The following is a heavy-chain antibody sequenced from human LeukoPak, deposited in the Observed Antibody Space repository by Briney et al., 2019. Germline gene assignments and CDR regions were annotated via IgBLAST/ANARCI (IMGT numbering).Heavy chain of an antibody. D-gene: IGHD6-13*01. CDR2: LSGSGSSK. CDR1: GFTFNNFA. J-gene: IGHJ4*02. CDR3: VKRAKYGNSWIDF. V-gene: IGHV3-23*01. Sequence: GGSLRLSCAASGFTFNNFAMSWVRQAPGKGLDWVSGLSGSGSSKYYADSVKGRFTISRDNSNSTVYLQINSLRAEGTGVSYCVKRAKYGNSWIDFWGQGTLVTVSS.